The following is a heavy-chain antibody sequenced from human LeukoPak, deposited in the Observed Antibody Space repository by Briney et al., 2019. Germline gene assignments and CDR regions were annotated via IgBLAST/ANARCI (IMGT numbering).Heavy chain of an antibody. CDR3: ARDAQTYYYDSSGYDY. Sequence: GGSLRPSCAASGFTFSDTWMHWVRQAPGEGLVWVSRIRSDGSDTRYAESVKGRFTISRDNAKNTLYLQMNSLRAEDTAVYYCARDAQTYYYDSSGYDYWGQGTLVTVSS. D-gene: IGHD3-22*01. CDR1: GFTFSDTW. V-gene: IGHV3-74*01. J-gene: IGHJ4*02. CDR2: IRSDGSDT.